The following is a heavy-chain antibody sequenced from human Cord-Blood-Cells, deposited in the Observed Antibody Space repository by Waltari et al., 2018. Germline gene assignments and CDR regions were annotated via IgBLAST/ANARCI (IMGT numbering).Heavy chain of an antibody. CDR2: INHSGST. CDR3: ARGFGSSWYYYYYGMDV. Sequence: QVQLQQWGAGLLKPSETLSLTCAVYGGSFSGYYWSWIRQPPGKGLEWIGEINHSGSTNYNPSLKSRVTISVDTSKNQFSLKLSSVTAADTAVYYCARGFGSSWYYYYYGMDVWGQGTTVTVSS. V-gene: IGHV4-34*01. CDR1: GGSFSGYY. J-gene: IGHJ6*02. D-gene: IGHD6-13*01.